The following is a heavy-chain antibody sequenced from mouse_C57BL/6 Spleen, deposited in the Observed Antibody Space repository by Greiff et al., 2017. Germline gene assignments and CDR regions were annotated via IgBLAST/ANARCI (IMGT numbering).Heavy chain of an antibody. V-gene: IGHV3-6*01. D-gene: IGHD2-2*01. Sequence: VQLQQSGPGLVKPSQSLSLTCSVTGYSITSGYYWNWLRQFPGNKLEWMGYISYDGSNNYNPSLKNRISITRDPSKNQFFLKLNSVTTEDTSTYYCARAGYDVRYFDVWGTGTTVTVSS. CDR2: ISYDGSN. CDR3: ARAGYDVRYFDV. J-gene: IGHJ1*03. CDR1: GYSITSGYY.